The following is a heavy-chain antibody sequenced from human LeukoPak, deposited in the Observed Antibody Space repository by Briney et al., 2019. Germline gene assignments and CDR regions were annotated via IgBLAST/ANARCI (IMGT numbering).Heavy chain of an antibody. CDR1: GYSISSGYY. J-gene: IGHJ4*02. CDR3: ARLGAYDFWSGYSPYYFVY. Sequence: PSETLSLTCAVSGYSISSGYYWGWIRQPPGKGLEWIGSIYHSGSTYYNPSLKSRVTISVDTSKNQFSLKLSSVTAADTAVYYCARLGAYDFWSGYSPYYFVYWGQGTLVTVSS. CDR2: IYHSGST. D-gene: IGHD3-3*01. V-gene: IGHV4-38-2*01.